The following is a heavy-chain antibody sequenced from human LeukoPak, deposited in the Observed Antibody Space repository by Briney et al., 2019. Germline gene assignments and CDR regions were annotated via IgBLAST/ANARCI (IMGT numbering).Heavy chain of an antibody. CDR3: AREGEYSSSWYGLFDY. Sequence: SETLSLTCAVYGASFSGYYWSWIRKPPGKGLDWFAEINHSGSTNYNPSLKSRVTISVDTSKNQFSLKLSSVNAADTAVYYCAREGEYSSSWYGLFDYWGQGTLVTVSS. CDR1: GASFSGYY. D-gene: IGHD6-13*01. V-gene: IGHV4-34*01. CDR2: INHSGST. J-gene: IGHJ4*02.